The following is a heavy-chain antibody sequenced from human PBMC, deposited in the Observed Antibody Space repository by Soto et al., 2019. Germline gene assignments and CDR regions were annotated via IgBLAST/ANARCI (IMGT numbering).Heavy chain of an antibody. CDR1: GYTFTSYG. D-gene: IGHD3-3*01. CDR3: ARVRNYDFWSGYPNYYYYYMDV. CDR2: ISAYNGNT. Sequence: ASVKVSCKASGYTFTSYGISWVRQAPGQGLEWMGWISAYNGNTNYAQKLQGRVTMTTGTSTSTAYMELRSLRSDDTAVYYCARVRNYDFWSGYPNYYYYYMDVWGKGTTVTVSS. J-gene: IGHJ6*03. V-gene: IGHV1-18*01.